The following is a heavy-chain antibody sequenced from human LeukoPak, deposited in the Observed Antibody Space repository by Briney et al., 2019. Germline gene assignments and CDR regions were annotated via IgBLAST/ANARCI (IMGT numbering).Heavy chain of an antibody. Sequence: ASVKVSCKASGGTFTSYAISRVRQAPGQGLEWMGGIIPIFGTANYAQKFQGRVTITADESTSTAYMELSSLRSEDTAVYYCARDSFPNYYDSSGYYFWGQGTLVTVSS. CDR1: GGTFTSYA. D-gene: IGHD3-22*01. J-gene: IGHJ4*02. CDR3: ARDSFPNYYDSSGYYF. V-gene: IGHV1-69*13. CDR2: IIPIFGTA.